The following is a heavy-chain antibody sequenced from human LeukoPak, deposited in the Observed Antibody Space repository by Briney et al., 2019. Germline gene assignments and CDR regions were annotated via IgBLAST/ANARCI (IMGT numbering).Heavy chain of an antibody. D-gene: IGHD6-13*01. CDR3: AKQSAGSAAWYSLHYDF. CDR2: VDGGGGGT. Sequence: GGSLRLSCAASGFTLSSYAMTWVRQAPGRGLEWVSSVDGGGGGTYYADSVKGRFTISRDNSKDTLYLQMNGLRAEDTAVYFCAKQSAGSAAWYSLHYDFWGQGTLDTVSS. CDR1: GFTLSSYA. J-gene: IGHJ4*02. V-gene: IGHV3-23*01.